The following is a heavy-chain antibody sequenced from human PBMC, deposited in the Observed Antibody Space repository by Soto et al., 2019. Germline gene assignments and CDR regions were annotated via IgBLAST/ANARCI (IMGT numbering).Heavy chain of an antibody. J-gene: IGHJ6*02. Sequence: ASVKVSCKASGYTFTSYGISWVRQAPGQGLEWMGWISAYNGNTNYAQKLQGRVTMTTDTSTSTAYMELRSLRSDDTAVYYCASTNTMVRGVIGFYGMDVWGQGTTVTVYS. V-gene: IGHV1-18*04. CDR1: GYTFTSYG. D-gene: IGHD3-10*01. CDR3: ASTNTMVRGVIGFYGMDV. CDR2: ISAYNGNT.